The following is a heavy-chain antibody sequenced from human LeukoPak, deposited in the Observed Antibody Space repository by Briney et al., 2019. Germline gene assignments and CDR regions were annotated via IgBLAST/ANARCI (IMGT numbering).Heavy chain of an antibody. J-gene: IGHJ4*02. CDR1: GGSIGSYY. D-gene: IGHD1-26*01. CDR2: IYYSGST. V-gene: IGHV4-59*08. CDR3: ARSPRLGRYGYGPWELPVSYFDY. Sequence: KPSETLSLTCTVSGGSIGSYYWSWIRQPPGRGLEWIGYIYYSGSTNDNPSLKSRVTISVDTSKNQFSLKLSSVTAAETAVYYCARSPRLGRYGYGPWELPVSYFDYWGQGTLVTVSS.